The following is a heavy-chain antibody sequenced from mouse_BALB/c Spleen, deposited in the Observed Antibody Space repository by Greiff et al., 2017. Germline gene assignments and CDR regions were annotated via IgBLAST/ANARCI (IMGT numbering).Heavy chain of an antibody. V-gene: IGHV1-15*01. Sequence: QVQLKQSGAELVRPGASVTLSCKASGYTFTDYEMHWVKQTPVHGLEWIGAIDPETGGTAYNQKFKGKATLTADKSSSTAYMELRSLTSEDSAVYYCTRRGDYYGSSYPAWFAYWGQGTLVTVSA. J-gene: IGHJ3*01. D-gene: IGHD1-1*01. CDR2: IDPETGGT. CDR1: GYTFTDYE. CDR3: TRRGDYYGSSYPAWFAY.